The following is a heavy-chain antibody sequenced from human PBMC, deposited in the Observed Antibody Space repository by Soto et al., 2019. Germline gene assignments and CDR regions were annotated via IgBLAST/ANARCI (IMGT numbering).Heavy chain of an antibody. Sequence: QITLKESGPTLVKPTQTLTLTCTFSGFSLSTSGVGVGWIRQPPGKALEWLALIYWYDDKRYSPSLKSRLTTTQDTSKNQGVLTMTNMDPVDTATYYCAHRHSSSWYNWFDPWGQGTLVTVSS. V-gene: IGHV2-5*01. CDR1: GFSLSTSGVG. D-gene: IGHD6-13*01. CDR2: IYWYDDK. CDR3: AHRHSSSWYNWFDP. J-gene: IGHJ5*02.